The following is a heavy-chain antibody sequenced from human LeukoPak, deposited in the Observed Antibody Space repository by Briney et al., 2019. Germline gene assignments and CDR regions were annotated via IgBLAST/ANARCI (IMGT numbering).Heavy chain of an antibody. V-gene: IGHV3-7*01. Sequence: GGSLRLSCAASGFSFSNYWMTWVRQAPGKGLEWVANIKQDGSEKYYVDSVKGRFTISRDNPKNSLYLQMNSLRAEDTAVYYCARGDLPGGYWGQGTLVTVSS. J-gene: IGHJ4*02. CDR1: GFSFSNYW. D-gene: IGHD3-10*01. CDR2: IKQDGSEK. CDR3: ARGDLPGGY.